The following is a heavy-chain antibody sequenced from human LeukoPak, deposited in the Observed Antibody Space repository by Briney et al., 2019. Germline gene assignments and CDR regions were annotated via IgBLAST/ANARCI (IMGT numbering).Heavy chain of an antibody. CDR2: IYYSGST. D-gene: IGHD6-13*01. Sequence: MPSGTLSLTCTVSGGSISSYYWSWLRQPPGKGLEWIGYIYYSGSTNYNPSLKSRVTISVDTSKNQFSLKLSSVTAADTAVYYCARGCSSSWLYYFDYWGQGTLVTVSS. J-gene: IGHJ4*02. CDR3: ARGCSSSWLYYFDY. CDR1: GGSISSYY. V-gene: IGHV4-59*01.